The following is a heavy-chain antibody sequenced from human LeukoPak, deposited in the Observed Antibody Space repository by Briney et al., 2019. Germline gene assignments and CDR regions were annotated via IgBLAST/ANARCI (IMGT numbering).Heavy chain of an antibody. D-gene: IGHD3-3*01. V-gene: IGHV4-34*01. Sequence: SETLSLTCAVSGGSLSGYYWTWIRQPPGKGLEWIGEINHSGSTNYNPSLKSRVTISEDTSKNQFSLKMTSVTAADTAVYYCARLVVSFYVTNNFWVYFDYWGQGTLVTISS. CDR3: ARLVVSFYVTNNFWVYFDY. CDR1: GGSLSGYY. J-gene: IGHJ4*02. CDR2: INHSGST.